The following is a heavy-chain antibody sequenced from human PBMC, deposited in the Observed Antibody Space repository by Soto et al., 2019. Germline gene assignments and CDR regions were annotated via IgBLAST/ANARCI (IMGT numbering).Heavy chain of an antibody. CDR2: INHSGST. D-gene: IGHD2-2*01. CDR1: GGSVSSGSYY. CDR3: ARASGDIVVVPAAMFWFDP. J-gene: IGHJ5*02. Sequence: SETLSLTCTVSGGSVSSGSYYWSWIRQPPGKGLEWIGEINHSGSTNYNPSLKSRVTISVDTSKNQFSLKLSSVTAADTAVYYCARASGDIVVVPAAMFWFDPWGQGTLVTVSS. V-gene: IGHV4-61*01.